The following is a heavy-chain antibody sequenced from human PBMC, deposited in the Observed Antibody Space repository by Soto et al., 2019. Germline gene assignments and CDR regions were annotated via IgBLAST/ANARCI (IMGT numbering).Heavy chain of an antibody. CDR2: ISWNSGSI. V-gene: IGHV3-9*01. D-gene: IGHD6-19*01. CDR1: GFTFDDYA. CDR3: AKSVAVAAPFDP. J-gene: IGHJ5*02. Sequence: GGSLRLSCAASGFTFDDYAMHWVRQAPGKGLEWVSGISWNSGSIGYADSVKGRLTISRDNAKNSLYLQMNSLRAEDTALYYCAKSVAVAAPFDPWGQGTLVTVSS.